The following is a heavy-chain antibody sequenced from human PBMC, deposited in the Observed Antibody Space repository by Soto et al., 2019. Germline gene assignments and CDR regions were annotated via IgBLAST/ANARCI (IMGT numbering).Heavy chain of an antibody. CDR3: ARGPTVWYGFDY. CDR2: INFDGSTT. V-gene: IGHV3-74*01. CDR1: GFALSSSW. D-gene: IGHD6-13*01. J-gene: IGHJ4*02. Sequence: EVQLVESGGGLVQPGGSLRLSCAGSGFALSSSWMHWVRQDTGKGLVWVSRINFDGSTTDYADSVRRRCTISRDNAKNTLYLEMNSLRGDDTAVYHCARGPTVWYGFDYWGQGTLVTVSS.